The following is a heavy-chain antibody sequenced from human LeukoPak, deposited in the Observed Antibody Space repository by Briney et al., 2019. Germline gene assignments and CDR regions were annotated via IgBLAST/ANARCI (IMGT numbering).Heavy chain of an antibody. Sequence: SETLSLTCAVYGGSFSGYYWSWIRQPPGKGLEWIGEINHSGSTSYNPSLKSRVTISVDTSKNQFSLKLSSVTAADTAVYYCARGKAYFDYWGQGTLVTVSS. CDR3: ARGKAYFDY. V-gene: IGHV4-34*01. CDR2: INHSGST. CDR1: GGSFSGYY. J-gene: IGHJ4*02.